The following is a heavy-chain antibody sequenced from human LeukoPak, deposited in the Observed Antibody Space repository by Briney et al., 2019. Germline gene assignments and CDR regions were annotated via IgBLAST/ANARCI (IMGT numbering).Heavy chain of an antibody. V-gene: IGHV3-7*01. Sequence: GGSLRLSCAASGFAFSSSWMSWVRQAPGKGLEWVANIKQDGSETYYVDSLKGRFTVSRDNAKNSVYLQMNNLRAEDTAVYYCARVRPGDADSWGQGTLVSVSS. CDR2: IKQDGSET. J-gene: IGHJ5*01. D-gene: IGHD1-26*01. CDR1: GFAFSSSW. CDR3: ARVRPGDADS.